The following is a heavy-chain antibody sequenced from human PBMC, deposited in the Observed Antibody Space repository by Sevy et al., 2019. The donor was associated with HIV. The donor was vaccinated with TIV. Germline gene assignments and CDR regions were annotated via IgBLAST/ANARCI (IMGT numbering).Heavy chain of an antibody. D-gene: IGHD6-19*01. CDR3: AKEGTSSGPFDY. J-gene: IGHJ4*02. Sequence: GGSLRLSCAASGFTFSSYGMHWVRQAPSKGLEWVAFIRYDGSNKYYADSVKGRFTISRDNSKNTLYLQMNSLRAEETAVYYCAKEGTSSGPFDYWGQGTLVTVSS. CDR1: GFTFSSYG. CDR2: IRYDGSNK. V-gene: IGHV3-30*02.